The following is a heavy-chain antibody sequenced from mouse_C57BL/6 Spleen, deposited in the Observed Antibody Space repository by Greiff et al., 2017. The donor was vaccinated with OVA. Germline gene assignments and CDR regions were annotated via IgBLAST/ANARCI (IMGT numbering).Heavy chain of an antibody. CDR3: TRERANSYYFDY. D-gene: IGHD3-1*01. V-gene: IGHV1-15*01. Sequence: VQLQQSGAELVRPGASVTLSCKASGYTFTDYEMHWVKQTPVHGLEWIGAIDPETGGTAYNQKFKGKAILTADKSSSTAYMELRSLTSEDSAVYCRTRERANSYYFDYWGQGTTLTVSS. CDR2: IDPETGGT. J-gene: IGHJ2*01. CDR1: GYTFTDYE.